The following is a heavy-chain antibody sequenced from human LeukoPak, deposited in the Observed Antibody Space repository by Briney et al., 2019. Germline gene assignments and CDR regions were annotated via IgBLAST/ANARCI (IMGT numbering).Heavy chain of an antibody. CDR2: IYDTGST. D-gene: IGHD3-10*01. V-gene: IGHV4-61*08. Sequence: SETLSLTCTVSGGSISSGGYYWSWIRQPPGKGLEWIAYIYDTGSTNYNPSLKSRVTIALDTSKTQFSLRLNSVTAADTAVYYCARGGLWFGELLSTFDYWGQGTLVTVSS. J-gene: IGHJ4*02. CDR3: ARGGLWFGELLSTFDY. CDR1: GGSISSGGYY.